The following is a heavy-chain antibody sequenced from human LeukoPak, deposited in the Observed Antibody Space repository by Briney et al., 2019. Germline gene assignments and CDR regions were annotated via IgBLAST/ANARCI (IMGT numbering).Heavy chain of an antibody. CDR2: ISGSGGST. V-gene: IGHV3-23*01. CDR3: AREGVNMVRGVISYYGMDV. CDR1: GFTFSSYA. Sequence: GGSLRLSCAASGFTFSSYAMSWVRQAPGKGLEWVSAISGSGGSTYYADSVKGRFTISRDNSKNTLYLQMNSLRAEDTAVYYCAREGVNMVRGVISYYGMDVWGQGTTVTVSS. J-gene: IGHJ6*02. D-gene: IGHD3-10*01.